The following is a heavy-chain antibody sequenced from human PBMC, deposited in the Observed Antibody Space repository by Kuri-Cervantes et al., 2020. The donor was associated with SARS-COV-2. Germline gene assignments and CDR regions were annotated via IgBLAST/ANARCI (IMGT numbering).Heavy chain of an antibody. Sequence: SETLSLTCTVSGGSISSSSYYWGWIRQPPGKGLEWIGSIYHSGSTYYNPSLKSRVTISVDTSKNQFSLKLSSVPAADTAVYYCARAGDNWGQGDDAFDIWGQETMVTVSS. CDR3: ARAGDNWGQGDDAFDI. J-gene: IGHJ3*02. V-gene: IGHV4-39*07. D-gene: IGHD7-27*01. CDR1: GGSISSSSYY. CDR2: IYHSGST.